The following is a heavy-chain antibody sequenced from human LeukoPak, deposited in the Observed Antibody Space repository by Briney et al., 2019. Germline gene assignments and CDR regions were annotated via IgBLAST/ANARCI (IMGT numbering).Heavy chain of an antibody. J-gene: IGHJ6*02. D-gene: IGHD1-26*01. CDR3: ASNIVGATQYYYYGMDV. V-gene: IGHV3-30*04. CDR1: GFTFSSYA. Sequence: PGGSLGLSCAASGFTFSSYAMHWVRQAPGKGLEWVAVISYDGSNKYYADSVKGRFTISRDNSKNTLYLQMDSLRAEDTAVYYCASNIVGATQYYYYGMDVWGQGTTVTVSS. CDR2: ISYDGSNK.